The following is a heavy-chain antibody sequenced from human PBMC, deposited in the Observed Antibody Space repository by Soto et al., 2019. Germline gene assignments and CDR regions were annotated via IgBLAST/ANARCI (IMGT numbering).Heavy chain of an antibody. J-gene: IGHJ6*03. CDR1: GFTFDDYA. D-gene: IGHD3-3*01. CDR3: AKDRDDFWSLYMDV. Sequence: EVQLVESGGGLVQPGRSLRLSCAASGFTFDDYAMHWVRQAPGKGLEWVSGISWNSGSIGYADSVKGRFTISRDNAKNSLYLQMNSLRAEDTALYYCAKDRDDFWSLYMDVWGKGTTVTVSS. CDR2: ISWNSGSI. V-gene: IGHV3-9*01.